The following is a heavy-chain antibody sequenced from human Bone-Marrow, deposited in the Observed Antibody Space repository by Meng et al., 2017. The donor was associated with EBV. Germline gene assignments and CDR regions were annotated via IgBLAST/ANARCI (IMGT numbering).Heavy chain of an antibody. D-gene: IGHD2-2*01. J-gene: IGHJ5*02. V-gene: IGHV1-69*01. CDR3: ARVCSVPAAPETDNWFDP. CDR1: GGTFSSYA. CDR2: IIPIFGTA. Sequence: QGLLVPAGAAWKKPGSSVEVSCKASGGTFSSYAISWVRQAPGQGLEWMGGIIPIFGTANYAQKFQGRVTITADESTSTAYMELSSLRSEDTAVYYCARVCSVPAAPETDNWFDPWGQGTLVTVSS.